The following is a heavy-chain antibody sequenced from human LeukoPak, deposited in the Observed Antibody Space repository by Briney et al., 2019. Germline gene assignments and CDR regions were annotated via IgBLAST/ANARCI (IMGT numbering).Heavy chain of an antibody. CDR2: IIPIFGTA. CDR3: AREVGRYSSSSNFSYYYYYYMDV. V-gene: IGHV1-69*06. CDR1: GGTFSSYA. J-gene: IGHJ6*03. Sequence: GASVKVSCKASGGTFSSYAISWVRQAPGQGLEWMRGIIPIFGTANYAQKFQGRVTITADKSTSTAYMELSSLRSEDTAVYYCAREVGRYSSSSNFSYYYYYYMDVWGKGTTVTVSS. D-gene: IGHD6-6*01.